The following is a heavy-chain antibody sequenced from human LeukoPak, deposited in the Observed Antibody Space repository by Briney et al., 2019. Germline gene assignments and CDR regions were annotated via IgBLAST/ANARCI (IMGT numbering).Heavy chain of an antibody. CDR2: IKQDGSEK. CDR1: GFTFSSYW. J-gene: IGHJ4*02. D-gene: IGHD1-1*01. Sequence: GRSLRLSCAASGFTFSSYWMSWVRQAPGKGLEWVANIKQDGSEKYYVDSVKGRFTISRDNAKNSLYLQMNSLRAEDTAVYYCARGPNWNDDYYFDYWGQGTLVTVSS. CDR3: ARGPNWNDDYYFDY. V-gene: IGHV3-7*04.